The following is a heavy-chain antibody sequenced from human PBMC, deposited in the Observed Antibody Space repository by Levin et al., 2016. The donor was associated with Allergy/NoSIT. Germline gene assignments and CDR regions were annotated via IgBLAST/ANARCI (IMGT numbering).Heavy chain of an antibody. D-gene: IGHD1-26*01. J-gene: IGHJ4*02. CDR2: IDLDGSST. Sequence: VRQAPGKGLVWVSRIDLDGSSTIYAASVEGRFTISRDNAKNTVNLQMNSLRAEDTAVYYCATGGGSYSFHYWGQGTLVTVSS. CDR3: ATGGGSYSFHY. V-gene: IGHV3-74*01.